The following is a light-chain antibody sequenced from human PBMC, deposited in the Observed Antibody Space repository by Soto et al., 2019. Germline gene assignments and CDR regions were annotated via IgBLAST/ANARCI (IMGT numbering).Light chain of an antibody. V-gene: IGKV1-5*01. CDR2: DAT. CDR1: QSLSTW. J-gene: IGKJ1*01. CDR3: QQYNTFST. Sequence: DIQMTQSPSTLSASVGDRVTITRRASQSLSTWLAWYQLKPGKAPKLVIYDATILESGAPSRLSGSGSGTEFTITISSLQPDDVATYYCQQYNTFSTFGQGTKVDIK.